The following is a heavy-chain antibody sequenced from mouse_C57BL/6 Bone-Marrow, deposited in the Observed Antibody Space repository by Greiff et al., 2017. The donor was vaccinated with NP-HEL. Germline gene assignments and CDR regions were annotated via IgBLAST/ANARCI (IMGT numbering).Heavy chain of an antibody. CDR1: GFTFTDYY. CDR2: IRNKANGYTT. CDR3: ARWNDYDESFAY. D-gene: IGHD2-4*01. Sequence: EVQVVESGGGLVQPGGSLSLSCAASGFTFTDYYMSWVRQPPGKALEWLGFIRNKANGYTTEYSASVTGRFTISRDNSQSILYLQMNALRAEDSATYYCARWNDYDESFAYWGQGTLVTVSA. J-gene: IGHJ3*01. V-gene: IGHV7-3*01.